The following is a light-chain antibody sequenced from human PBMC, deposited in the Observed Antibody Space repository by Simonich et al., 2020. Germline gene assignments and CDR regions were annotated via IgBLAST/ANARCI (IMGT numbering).Light chain of an antibody. CDR1: QRLLHSDGKTY. V-gene: IGKV2D-29*02. CDR2: EVS. CDR3: MQSIQLPPFT. J-gene: IGKJ3*01. Sequence: DIVMTQTPLSLSVTPGQPASISCNSSQRLLHSDGKTYLYWYLQKPGQSPQLLIYEVSNRVSGVPDRFSGSGSGTDFTLKSSRVEAEDVGVYYCMQSIQLPPFTFGPGTKVDIK.